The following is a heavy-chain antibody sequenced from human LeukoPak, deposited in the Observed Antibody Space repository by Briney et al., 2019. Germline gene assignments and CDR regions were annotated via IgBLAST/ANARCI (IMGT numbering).Heavy chain of an antibody. J-gene: IGHJ4*02. CDR1: GGSISSYY. D-gene: IGHD1-1*01. CDR2: IYYSGST. V-gene: IGHV4-59*01. Sequence: PSETLSLTCTVSGGSISSYYWSWIRQPPGKGLEWIGYIYYSGSTNYNPSLKSRVTISVDTSKNQFSLKLSSVTAADTAVYYCARGGYGGDYWGQGTLVTVSS. CDR3: ARGGYGGDY.